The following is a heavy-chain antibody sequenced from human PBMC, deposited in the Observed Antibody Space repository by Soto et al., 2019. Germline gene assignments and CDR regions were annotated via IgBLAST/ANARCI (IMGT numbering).Heavy chain of an antibody. CDR2: IWYDGSNK. J-gene: IGHJ4*02. CDR1: GFTFSSYG. V-gene: IGHV3-33*01. Sequence: GGSLRLSCAASGFTFSSYGMHWVRQAPGKGLEWVAVIWYDGSNKYYADSVKGRFTISRDNSKNTLYLQMNSLRAEDTAVYYCARDLGHHPPFDYWGQGTLVTVSS. CDR3: ARDLGHHPPFDY.